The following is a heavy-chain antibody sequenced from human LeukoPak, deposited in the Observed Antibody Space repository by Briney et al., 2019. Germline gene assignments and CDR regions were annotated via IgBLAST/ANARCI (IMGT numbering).Heavy chain of an antibody. D-gene: IGHD5-12*01. CDR3: ARDRSGYADAFDI. CDR2: INPSGGST. J-gene: IGHJ3*02. CDR1: GYTFTSYY. Sequence: ASVKVSCKASGYTFTSYYMHWVRQAPGQGLEWMGIINPSGGSTSYAQKFQGRVTMTGDTSTSTVYMELSSLTSEDTAMYYCARDRSGYADAFDIWGQGTMVTVSS. V-gene: IGHV1-46*01.